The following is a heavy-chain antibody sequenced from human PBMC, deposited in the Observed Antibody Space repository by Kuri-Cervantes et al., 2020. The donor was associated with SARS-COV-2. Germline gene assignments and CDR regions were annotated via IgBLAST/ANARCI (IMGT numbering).Heavy chain of an antibody. CDR3: ARGVAELRYYGMDV. D-gene: IGHD1-7*01. J-gene: IGHJ6*02. Sequence: RGSLRLSCAASGFTFSSYAMHWVRQAPGKGLEWVAVISYDGSNKYYADSVKGRFTISRDNSKNTLYLQMNSLRAEDTAAYYCARGVAELRYYGMDVWGQGTTVTVSS. V-gene: IGHV3-30-3*01. CDR1: GFTFSSYA. CDR2: ISYDGSNK.